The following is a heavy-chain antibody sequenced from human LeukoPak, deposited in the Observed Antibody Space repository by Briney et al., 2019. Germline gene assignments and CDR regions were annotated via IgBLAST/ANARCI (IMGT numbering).Heavy chain of an antibody. CDR1: GFTFSSYA. D-gene: IGHD3-22*01. CDR2: ISWNSGSI. Sequence: GGTLRLSCVASGFTFSSYAMHWVRHAPGKGLEWVSGISWNSGSIGYADSVKGRFTISRDNAKNSLYLQMNSLRAEDTALYYCAKDRSDSSGYYLYYFDYWGQGTLVTVSS. V-gene: IGHV3-9*01. J-gene: IGHJ4*02. CDR3: AKDRSDSSGYYLYYFDY.